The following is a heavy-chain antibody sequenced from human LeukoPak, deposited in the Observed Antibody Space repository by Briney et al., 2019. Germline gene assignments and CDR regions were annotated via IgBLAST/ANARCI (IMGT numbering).Heavy chain of an antibody. Sequence: ASVKVSCKASRHTFSGHYMHWVRQAPGQGLEWMGWINPHSGGTNYAQKFQGRVTLTRDTSISTAYMEVSRLGSDDTAVYYCARVLYCGGDCRGYYYYGLDVWGQGTTVTVSS. CDR1: RHTFSGHY. CDR2: INPHSGGT. D-gene: IGHD2-21*02. J-gene: IGHJ6*02. CDR3: ARVLYCGGDCRGYYYYGLDV. V-gene: IGHV1-2*02.